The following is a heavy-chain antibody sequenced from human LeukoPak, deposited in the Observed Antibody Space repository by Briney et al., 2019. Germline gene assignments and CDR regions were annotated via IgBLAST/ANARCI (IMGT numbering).Heavy chain of an antibody. J-gene: IGHJ6*02. V-gene: IGHV3-33*08. Sequence: GRSLRLSCVAAGFTFRSYAMQWVRQAPGKGLEWVVVIWYDGSNKYYADSVKGRFTISRDNSKNTLYLQMNSLRAEDTAVYYCARDHYYVIDVWGQGTTVTVSS. CDR1: GFTFRSYA. CDR3: ARDHYYVIDV. CDR2: IWYDGSNK.